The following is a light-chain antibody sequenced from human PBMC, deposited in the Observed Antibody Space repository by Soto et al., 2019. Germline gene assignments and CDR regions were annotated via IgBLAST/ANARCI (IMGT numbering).Light chain of an antibody. V-gene: IGKV1-39*01. CDR3: QQSYSSPPT. Sequence: IHMTQSPSSLSAPAGDSITVTCRASQPIGTSLHWYQQKAGKAPKLLIFAASSLQSGVPSRFSGSRSGPDFTLTISSLQPEDFATYYCQQSYSSPPTFGQGTKVDIK. J-gene: IGKJ1*01. CDR2: AAS. CDR1: QPIGTS.